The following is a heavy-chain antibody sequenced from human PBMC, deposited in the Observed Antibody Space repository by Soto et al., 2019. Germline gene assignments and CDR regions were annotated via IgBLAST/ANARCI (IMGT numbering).Heavy chain of an antibody. CDR2: ISGSAVRS. V-gene: IGHV3-23*01. D-gene: IGHD4-17*01. CDR1: GFAFSNYA. CDR3: ARDRHDAYGGNFWGYWFDP. Sequence: EVQLLESGGGLVQPGDSLRLSCTASGFAFSNYAMNWVRQPPGTGLEWVSLISGSAVRSYYADSVKGRFTISRDNSKNTLYLQMNSLRAEDTAIYYCARDRHDAYGGNFWGYWFDPWGQGTLVTVSS. J-gene: IGHJ5*02.